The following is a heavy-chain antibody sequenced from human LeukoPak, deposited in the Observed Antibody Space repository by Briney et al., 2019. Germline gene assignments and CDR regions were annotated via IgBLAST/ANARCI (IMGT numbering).Heavy chain of an antibody. D-gene: IGHD3-10*01. Sequence: GGSLRLSCAASGFTFSNYAMTWVRHAPGKGLEWVGFIRSKAYGGTTEYAASVKGRFTISRDDSKSIAYLQMNSLKTEDTAVYYCTRAMVRGVTVIDYWGQGTLVTVSS. J-gene: IGHJ4*02. V-gene: IGHV3-49*04. CDR3: TRAMVRGVTVIDY. CDR2: IRSKAYGGTT. CDR1: GFTFSNYA.